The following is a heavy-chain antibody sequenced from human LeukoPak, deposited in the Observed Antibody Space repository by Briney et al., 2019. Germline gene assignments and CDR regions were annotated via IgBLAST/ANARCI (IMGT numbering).Heavy chain of an antibody. CDR2: INGDGSTT. D-gene: IGHD3-10*01. CDR1: GFTFSSYW. CDR3: ARDLDGSGNYHWFDP. J-gene: IGHJ5*02. Sequence: GGSLRLSCAASGFTFSSYWTHWVRQAPGKGLVWVSRINGDGSTTTYADSVKGRFTISRDNAKNTLYVQMNSLRVEDTAVYYCARDLDGSGNYHWFDPWGQGTLVTVAS. V-gene: IGHV3-74*01.